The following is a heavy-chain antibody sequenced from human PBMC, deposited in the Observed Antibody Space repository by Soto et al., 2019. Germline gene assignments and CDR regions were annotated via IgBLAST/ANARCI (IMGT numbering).Heavy chain of an antibody. CDR1: EFTFSSYA. CDR3: AKGYCSSTSGSRGYFDS. J-gene: IGHJ4*02. CDR2: ISGSGATT. D-gene: IGHD2-2*01. V-gene: IGHV3-23*01. Sequence: GGSLRLSCAASEFTFSSYAMSWVRQAPGKGLEWVSGISGSGATTYYADSVKGRLTISRDNSKNTLYLQMNSLRAEDTAVYYCAKGYCSSTSGSRGYFDSWGQGTLVTVSS.